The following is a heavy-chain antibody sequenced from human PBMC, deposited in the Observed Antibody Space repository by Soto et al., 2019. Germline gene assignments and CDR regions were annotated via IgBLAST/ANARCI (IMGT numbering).Heavy chain of an antibody. V-gene: IGHV1-2*04. D-gene: IGHD3-9*01. CDR3: ARGNYDILTGYYGMDV. Sequence: QVQLVQSGAEVKKPGASVKVSCKASGYTFTGYYMHWVRQAPGQGLEWMGWINPNSGGTNYAQKFQGWVTMTRDTSSSTAYMELSRLRSDDTAVYYCARGNYDILTGYYGMDVWGQGTTVTVSS. J-gene: IGHJ6*02. CDR1: GYTFTGYY. CDR2: INPNSGGT.